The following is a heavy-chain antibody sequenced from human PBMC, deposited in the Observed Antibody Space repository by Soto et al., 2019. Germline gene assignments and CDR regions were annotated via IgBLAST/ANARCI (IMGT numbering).Heavy chain of an antibody. D-gene: IGHD3-22*01. J-gene: IGHJ4*02. Sequence: PGGSLRLSCAASGLTFSSYAMHWVRQAPGKGLEWVTVISFDGDKEFYADAVKGRLTISRDNSKSTLYLQMNSLRAEDTAVYYCATGDTSGFYYGSLDYWGQGTLVTGSS. CDR2: ISFDGDKE. V-gene: IGHV3-30-3*01. CDR1: GLTFSSYA. CDR3: ATGDTSGFYYGSLDY.